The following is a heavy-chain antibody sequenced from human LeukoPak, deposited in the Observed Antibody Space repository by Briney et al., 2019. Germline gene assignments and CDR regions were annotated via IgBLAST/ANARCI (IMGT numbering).Heavy chain of an antibody. Sequence: GESLKISCKGSGYSFTNYWITWVRQMPGKGLEWMGRIDPSASYTNYSPSFQGHVTISADKSITIAYLQWSSLKASDTAMYYCARTRGYSYGPPFDFWGQGTLVTVSS. CDR3: ARTRGYSYGPPFDF. CDR1: GYSFTNYW. CDR2: IDPSASYT. D-gene: IGHD5-18*01. V-gene: IGHV5-10-1*01. J-gene: IGHJ4*02.